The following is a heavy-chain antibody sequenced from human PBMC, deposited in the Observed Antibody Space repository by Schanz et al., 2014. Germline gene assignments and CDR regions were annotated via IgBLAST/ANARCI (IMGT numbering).Heavy chain of an antibody. CDR2: VNTDGGGK. Sequence: EVQLVESGGGLVQPGGSLRLSCAASGFTFSNYWMSWVRQAPGKGLEWVASVNTDGGGKFYVDSVKGRFTIFRDNAKDSLYLQMNSLRAEDTAVYYCARDSDVSKYNLFDSWGQGTLVTVSS. V-gene: IGHV3-7*01. CDR1: GFTFSNYW. J-gene: IGHJ5*01. CDR3: ARDSDVSKYNLFDS.